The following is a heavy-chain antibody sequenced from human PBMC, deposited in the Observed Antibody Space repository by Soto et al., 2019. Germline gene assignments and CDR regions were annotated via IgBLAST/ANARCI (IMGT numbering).Heavy chain of an antibody. J-gene: IGHJ4*02. CDR1: GFTFSSYA. CDR3: AKNRIAVAGNPSSIDY. V-gene: IGHV3-23*01. Sequence: EVQLLESGGGLVQPGGSLRLSCAASGFTFSSYAMSWVRQAPGKGLEWVSAISGSGGSTYYADSVKGRFTISRDNSKNTLYLQMNSLRAEDTAVYYCAKNRIAVAGNPSSIDYWGQGTLVTVSS. D-gene: IGHD6-19*01. CDR2: ISGSGGST.